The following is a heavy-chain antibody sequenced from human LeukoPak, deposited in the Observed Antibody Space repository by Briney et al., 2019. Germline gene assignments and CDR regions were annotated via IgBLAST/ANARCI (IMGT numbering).Heavy chain of an antibody. J-gene: IGHJ5*02. CDR3: ARDFWYIAVAGTWNWFDP. CDR2: ISWNGGNT. V-gene: IGHV3-20*04. Sequence: PGGSLRLSCAASGFTFDDYGMSWVRQAPGKGLEWVSGISWNGGNTGYADSVKGRFTISRDNAKNSLYLQMNSLRAEDTAVYYCARDFWYIAVAGTWNWFDPWGQGTLVTVSS. CDR1: GFTFDDYG. D-gene: IGHD6-19*01.